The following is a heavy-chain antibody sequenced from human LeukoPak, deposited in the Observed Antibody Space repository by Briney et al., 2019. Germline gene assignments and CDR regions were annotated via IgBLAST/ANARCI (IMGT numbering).Heavy chain of an antibody. J-gene: IGHJ4*02. CDR3: ARGRSPYDILTGYSNALGVFDY. CDR1: GGSISSGDYY. V-gene: IGHV4-39*07. CDR2: INHSGST. D-gene: IGHD3-9*01. Sequence: SETLSLTCTVSGGSISSGDYYWSWIRQPPGKGLEWIGEINHSGSTNYNPSLKSRVTISVDTSKNQFSLKLSSVTAADTAVYYCARGRSPYDILTGYSNALGVFDYWGQGTLVTVSS.